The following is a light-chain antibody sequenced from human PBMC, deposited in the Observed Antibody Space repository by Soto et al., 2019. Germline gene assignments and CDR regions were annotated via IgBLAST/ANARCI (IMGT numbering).Light chain of an antibody. CDR3: RSYTSSSALYV. J-gene: IGLJ1*01. V-gene: IGLV2-14*01. Sequence: QSVLTQPASVSGSPGQSITISCTGTSSDVGGYNYVSWYQQHPGKAPKLMIYEVSNRPSGVSNRFSGSNSGNTPSLTPAGLHVEYEADYYCRSYTSSSALYVFGTGTKVTVL. CDR1: SSDVGGYNY. CDR2: EVS.